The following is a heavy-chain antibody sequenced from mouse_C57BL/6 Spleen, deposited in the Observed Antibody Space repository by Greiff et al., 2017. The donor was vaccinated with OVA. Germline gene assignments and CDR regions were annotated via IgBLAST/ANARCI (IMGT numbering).Heavy chain of an antibody. Sequence: VQLQQSGAELVRPGASVKLSCTASGFNIKDDYMHWVKQRPEQGLEWIGWIDPENGDTESASKFQGKAPITADTSSNKAYLQLSSLTSEDTAVYYCTTQTAQASWFAYWGQGTLVTVSA. CDR3: TTQTAQASWFAY. CDR1: GFNIKDDY. J-gene: IGHJ3*01. CDR2: IDPENGDT. V-gene: IGHV14-4*01. D-gene: IGHD3-2*02.